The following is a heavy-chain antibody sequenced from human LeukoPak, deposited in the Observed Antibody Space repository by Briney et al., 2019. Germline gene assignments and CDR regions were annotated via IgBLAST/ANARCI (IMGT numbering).Heavy chain of an antibody. Sequence: ASVKVSCKASGYTFTGYYMHWVRQAPGQGLEWMGWINPNSGGTNYAQKFQGWVTMTRDTSISTAYMELSSVTAADTAVYYCARVKMEGDILRFLEHRIDPKYYYYGMDVWGQGTTVTVSS. V-gene: IGHV1-2*04. J-gene: IGHJ6*02. CDR1: GYTFTGYY. D-gene: IGHD3-3*01. CDR2: INPNSGGT. CDR3: ARVKMEGDILRFLEHRIDPKYYYYGMDV.